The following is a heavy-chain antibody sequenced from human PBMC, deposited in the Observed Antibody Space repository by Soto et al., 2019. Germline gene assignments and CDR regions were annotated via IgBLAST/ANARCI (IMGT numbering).Heavy chain of an antibody. CDR1: GYTFTGYY. D-gene: IGHD3-9*01. Sequence: ASVKVSCKASGYTFTGYYMHWVRQAPGQGLEWMGWINPNSGGTNYAQKFQGWVTMTRDTSISTAYMELSRLRSDDTAVYYCARGLGNISRVLYYYHCGMDFRGQRTTVTVSS. J-gene: IGHJ6*02. CDR3: ARGLGNISRVLYYYHCGMDF. CDR2: INPNSGGT. V-gene: IGHV1-2*04.